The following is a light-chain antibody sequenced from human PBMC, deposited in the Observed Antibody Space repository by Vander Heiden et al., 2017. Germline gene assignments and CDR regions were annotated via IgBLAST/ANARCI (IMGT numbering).Light chain of an antibody. Sequence: SSLLTQPPSLSVAPRQTARVTCRGNNIGSKSVHWYQQKPGQAPVLVVYEDSDRPSGIPERFSGSNSGNTATLTISRVEAGDEADYYCQVWDSSSDHVVFGGGTKLTVL. CDR2: EDS. CDR3: QVWDSSSDHVV. V-gene: IGLV3-21*02. J-gene: IGLJ2*01. CDR1: NIGSKS.